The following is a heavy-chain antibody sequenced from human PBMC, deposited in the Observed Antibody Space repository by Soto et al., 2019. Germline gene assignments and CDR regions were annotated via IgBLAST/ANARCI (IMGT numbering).Heavy chain of an antibody. CDR3: ASLRGEPRQNFDY. CDR1: GGSISSSSYY. D-gene: IGHD3-16*01. CDR2: IYYSGST. Sequence: QLQLQESGPGLVKPSETLSLTCTVSGGSISSSSYYWGWIRQPPGKGLEWIGSIYYSGSTFYNPSLKSRVTISVDTSKNQFSLKLSSVTAADTAVYYCASLRGEPRQNFDYWGQETLVTVSS. V-gene: IGHV4-39*01. J-gene: IGHJ4*02.